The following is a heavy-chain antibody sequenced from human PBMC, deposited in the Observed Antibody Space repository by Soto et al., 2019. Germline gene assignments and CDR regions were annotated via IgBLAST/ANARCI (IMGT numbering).Heavy chain of an antibody. CDR1: GFTFSSYA. D-gene: IGHD2-21*02. Sequence: PGGSLRLSCAASGFTFSSYAIHWVRQAPGKGLEWVAVISYDGSNKYYADSVKGRFTISRDNSKNTLYLQMNSLRAEDTAVYYCAKGRASDCPGCTQYYWGQGTLVTVSS. V-gene: IGHV3-30-3*01. CDR3: AKGRASDCPGCTQYY. CDR2: ISYDGSNK. J-gene: IGHJ4*02.